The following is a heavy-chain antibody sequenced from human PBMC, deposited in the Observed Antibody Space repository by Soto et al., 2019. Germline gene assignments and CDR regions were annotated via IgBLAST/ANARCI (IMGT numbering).Heavy chain of an antibody. V-gene: IGHV1-18*01. D-gene: IGHD3-10*01. CDR3: ASGNYGPGPEGAFDI. Sequence: ASVKVSCKASGYTFTSYGISWVRQAPGQGLEWMGWTSAYNGNTNYAQKLQGRVTMTTDTSTSTAYMELRSLRSDDTAVYYCASGNYGPGPEGAFDIWGQGTMVTVSS. J-gene: IGHJ3*02. CDR1: GYTFTSYG. CDR2: TSAYNGNT.